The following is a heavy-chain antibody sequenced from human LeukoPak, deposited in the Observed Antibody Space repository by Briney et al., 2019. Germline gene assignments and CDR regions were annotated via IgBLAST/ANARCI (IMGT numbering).Heavy chain of an antibody. J-gene: IGHJ4*02. D-gene: IGHD6-13*01. Sequence: GSVKVSCKASGYIFTSYGISGVRQAPGQGLEWMGWSNSNSGGTKYAQNFQGRVTITSDTSISTAYMELSGLRSDGTAVYNCARNFGAAAGRFDSWGQGTLVTVSS. CDR1: GYIFTSYG. V-gene: IGHV1-2*02. CDR2: SNSNSGGT. CDR3: ARNFGAAAGRFDS.